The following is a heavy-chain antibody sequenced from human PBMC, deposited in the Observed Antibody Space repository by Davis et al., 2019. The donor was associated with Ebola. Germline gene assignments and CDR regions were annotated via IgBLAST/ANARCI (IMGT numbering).Heavy chain of an antibody. CDR2: IYSGGST. J-gene: IGHJ4*02. D-gene: IGHD1-1*01. CDR1: GFTVSSNY. V-gene: IGHV3-66*01. Sequence: GESLKISCAASGFTVSSNYMSWVRQAPEKGLEWVSVIYSGGSTYYADSVKGRFTISRDNSKNTLYLQMNSLRAEDTAVYYCARDKRYTFDYWGQGTLVTVSS. CDR3: ARDKRYTFDY.